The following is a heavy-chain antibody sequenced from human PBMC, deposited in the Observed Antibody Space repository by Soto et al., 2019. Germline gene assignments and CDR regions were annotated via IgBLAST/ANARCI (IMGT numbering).Heavy chain of an antibody. Sequence: SETLSLTCTVSGGSINSYYWSWIRQSPGKGLEWIGYIYYSGSTNYNPSLKSRVTISVDTSKNQFSLKLSSVTAADTAVYYCARGGYYDSSGYDAFDIWGQGTMVTVSS. CDR2: IYYSGST. CDR3: ARGGYYDSSGYDAFDI. CDR1: GGSINSYY. D-gene: IGHD3-22*01. V-gene: IGHV4-59*01. J-gene: IGHJ3*02.